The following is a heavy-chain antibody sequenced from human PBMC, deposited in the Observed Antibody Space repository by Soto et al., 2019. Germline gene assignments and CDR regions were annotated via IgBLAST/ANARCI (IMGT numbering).Heavy chain of an antibody. D-gene: IGHD3-3*01. CDR3: ARWWSGSRQGFDP. Sequence: QVQLQESGPGLVKPSQTLSLTCTVSGGSISSGDYYWSWIRQHPGTGLEWIGYICYSGSTYYDPSLKSRVTISVDTSKNQFSLKLGSVLAADTAVYYCARWWSGSRQGFDPWGQGTLVTVSS. CDR2: ICYSGST. J-gene: IGHJ5*02. V-gene: IGHV4-31*03. CDR1: GGSISSGDYY.